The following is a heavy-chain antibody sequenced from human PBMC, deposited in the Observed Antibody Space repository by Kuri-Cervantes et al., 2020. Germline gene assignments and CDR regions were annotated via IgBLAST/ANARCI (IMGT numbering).Heavy chain of an antibody. J-gene: IGHJ4*02. CDR2: FDPEDGET. CDR1: GYTFTSYG. Sequence: ASVKVSCKASGYTFTSYGISWVRQAPGKGLEWMGGFDPEDGETIYAQKFQGRVTMTEDTSTDTAYMELSSLRSEDTAVYYCATPDPYYYDSSGSDVVRYWGQGTLVTVSS. V-gene: IGHV1-24*01. CDR3: ATPDPYYYDSSGSDVVRY. D-gene: IGHD3-22*01.